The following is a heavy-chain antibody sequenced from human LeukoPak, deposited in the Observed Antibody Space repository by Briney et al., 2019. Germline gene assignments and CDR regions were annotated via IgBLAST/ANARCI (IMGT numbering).Heavy chain of an antibody. CDR2: IYYSGST. D-gene: IGHD6-13*01. Sequence: PSETLSLTCTVSGGPISRYYWSWIRQPPGKGLEWIGYIYYSGSTNYNPSLKSRVTISVDTSKNQFSLKLSSVTAADTAVYYCARDLSIAAAEDYYYYGMDVWGKGTTVTVTS. J-gene: IGHJ6*04. CDR3: ARDLSIAAAEDYYYYGMDV. CDR1: GGPISRYY. V-gene: IGHV4-59*01.